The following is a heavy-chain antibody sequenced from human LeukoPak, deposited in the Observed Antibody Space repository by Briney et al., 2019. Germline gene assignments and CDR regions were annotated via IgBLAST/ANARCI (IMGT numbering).Heavy chain of an antibody. J-gene: IGHJ4*02. V-gene: IGHV3-43*02. CDR2: ISGDGVST. CDR1: GLPIADFA. Sequence: GGSLRLSCVASGLPIADFAMHWVRQAPGKGLEWVSLISGDGVSTFYADSVKGRFSISRDNSKNSLSLEMNSLRTEDTAMYYCARESGKFDYWGQGTLVALSS. CDR3: ARESGKFDY.